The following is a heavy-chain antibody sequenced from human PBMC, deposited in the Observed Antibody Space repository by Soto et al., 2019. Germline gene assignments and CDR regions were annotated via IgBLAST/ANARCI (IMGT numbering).Heavy chain of an antibody. CDR3: ATEGSGGS. D-gene: IGHD3-16*01. CDR2: ISSSSSAI. Sequence: GGSLRLSCAASGFTFSTYSMTWVRQAPGQGLEWISYISSSSSAIYYADSVKGRFTISRDNAKNSLFLQMNSLRAEDTAIYYCATEGSGGSWGQGTLLTVSS. V-gene: IGHV3-48*01. J-gene: IGHJ1*01. CDR1: GFTFSTYS.